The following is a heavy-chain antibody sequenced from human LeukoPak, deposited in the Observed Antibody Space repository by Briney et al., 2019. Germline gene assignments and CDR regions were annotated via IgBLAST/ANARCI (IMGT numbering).Heavy chain of an antibody. V-gene: IGHV3-53*01. D-gene: IGHD2-2*02. J-gene: IGHJ4*02. CDR1: GFTVSSNY. CDR3: ARDLDIVVIPAAIPKPGDY. CDR2: IYSGGST. Sequence: GGSLRLSCAASGFTVSSNYMSWVRQAPGKGLEWVSVIYSGGSTYYADSVKGRFTISRDNSKNTLYLQMNSLRAEDTAVYYCARDLDIVVIPAAIPKPGDYWGQGTLVTVSS.